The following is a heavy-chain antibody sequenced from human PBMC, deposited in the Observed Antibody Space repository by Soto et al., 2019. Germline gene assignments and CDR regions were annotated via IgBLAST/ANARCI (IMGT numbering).Heavy chain of an antibody. CDR3: ARVYCSGGSCYEFDY. D-gene: IGHD2-15*01. Sequence: QVQLQESGPGLVKPSQTLSLTCTVSGGSISSGGYYWSWIRQHPGKGLEWIGYIYYSGSTYYNPSLKSRVTISVDTSKNQFSVKLSSVTAADTAVYYCARVYCSGGSCYEFDYWGQGTLVTVSS. CDR1: GGSISSGGYY. CDR2: IYYSGST. V-gene: IGHV4-31*03. J-gene: IGHJ4*02.